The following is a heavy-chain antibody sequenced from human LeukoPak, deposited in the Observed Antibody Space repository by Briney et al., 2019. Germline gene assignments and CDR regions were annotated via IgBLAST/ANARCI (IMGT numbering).Heavy chain of an antibody. V-gene: IGHV3-21*01. CDR2: ISSSSSYI. Sequence: GGSLRLSCATSGFTFSSYSMNWVRQAPGKGLEWVSSISSSSSYIYYADSVKGRFTISRDNAKNSLYLQMNSLRAEDTAVYYCARDHTPGQLDWFDPWGQGTLVTVSS. CDR1: GFTFSSYS. J-gene: IGHJ5*02. CDR3: ARDHTPGQLDWFDP. D-gene: IGHD6-6*01.